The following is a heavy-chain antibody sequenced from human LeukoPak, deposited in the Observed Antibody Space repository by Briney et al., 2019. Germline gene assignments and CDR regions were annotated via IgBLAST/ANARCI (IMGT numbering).Heavy chain of an antibody. J-gene: IGHJ4*02. CDR3: ARDFLDIVVVVATFDY. CDR1: GFTFSSYS. V-gene: IGHV3-21*01. CDR2: ISSSSSYI. Sequence: PGGSLRLSCAASGFTFSSYSMNWVRQAPGKGLEWVPSISSSSSYIYYADSVKGRFTISRDNAKNSLYLQMNSLRAEDTAVYYCARDFLDIVVVVATFDYWGQGTLVTVSS. D-gene: IGHD2-15*01.